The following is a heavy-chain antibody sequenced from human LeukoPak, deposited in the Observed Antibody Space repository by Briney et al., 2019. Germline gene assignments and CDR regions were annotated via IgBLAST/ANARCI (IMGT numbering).Heavy chain of an antibody. J-gene: IGHJ4*02. CDR2: IYYSGST. V-gene: IGHV4-59*01. CDR1: GGSFSSYY. D-gene: IGHD4-17*01. Sequence: SETLSLTCAVYGGSFSSYYWSWIRQPPGKGLEWIGYIYYSGSTNYNPSLKSRVTISVDTSKNQFSLKLSSVTAADTAVYYCARGIDYGDYYFDYWGQGTLVTVSS. CDR3: ARGIDYGDYYFDY.